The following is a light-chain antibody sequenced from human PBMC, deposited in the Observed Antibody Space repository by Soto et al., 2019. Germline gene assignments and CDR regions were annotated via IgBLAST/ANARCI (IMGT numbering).Light chain of an antibody. Sequence: EIVMTQSPATLSLSPGERATLSCRASQTINSNLAWYQQRPGQAPRLLMYGASIRATGIPARFSGSWSGTEFPLTISSLQSEDFAIYYCQQYGTWLQAFGQGTKVEIK. CDR2: GAS. J-gene: IGKJ1*01. CDR3: QQYGTWLQA. CDR1: QTINSN. V-gene: IGKV3-15*01.